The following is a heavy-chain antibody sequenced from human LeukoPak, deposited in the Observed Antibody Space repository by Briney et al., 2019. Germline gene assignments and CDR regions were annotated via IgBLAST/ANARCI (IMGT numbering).Heavy chain of an antibody. Sequence: KAGGSLRLSCAASGFTFSSYAMSWVRQAPGKGLEWVSAISGSGGSTYYADSVKGRFTISRDNSKNTLYLQMNSLRAEDTAVYYCAKGPGYYDSSGYYRYFDYWGQGTLVTVSS. D-gene: IGHD3-22*01. V-gene: IGHV3-23*01. J-gene: IGHJ4*02. CDR2: ISGSGGST. CDR1: GFTFSSYA. CDR3: AKGPGYYDSSGYYRYFDY.